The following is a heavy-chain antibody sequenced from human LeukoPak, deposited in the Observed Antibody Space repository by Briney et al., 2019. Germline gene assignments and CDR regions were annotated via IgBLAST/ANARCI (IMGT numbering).Heavy chain of an antibody. CDR3: ARAPIVVVPAAIGGFDP. D-gene: IGHD2-2*01. CDR2: IYHSGST. V-gene: IGHV4-30-2*01. CDR1: GGSISSGGYS. Sequence: SETLSLTCAVSGGSISSGGYSWSWIRQPPGKGLEWIGYIYHSGSTYYNPSLKSRVTISVDRSKNQFSLKLSSVTAADTAVYYCARAPIVVVPAAIGGFDPWGQGTLVAVSS. J-gene: IGHJ5*02.